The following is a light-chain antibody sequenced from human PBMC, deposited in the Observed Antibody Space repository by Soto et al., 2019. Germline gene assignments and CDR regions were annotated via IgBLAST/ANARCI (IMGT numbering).Light chain of an antibody. Sequence: EIVLTQSPGTLSLSPVERATLSCMASQSVSSSYLAWYQQKPGQSPRLVIYDASSRATGIPDRFSGSGSGTDFTLTISRLEPEDFAVYFCYQYDSSPWTFGQGTKVDIK. V-gene: IGKV3-20*01. CDR3: YQYDSSPWT. J-gene: IGKJ1*01. CDR2: DAS. CDR1: QSVSSSY.